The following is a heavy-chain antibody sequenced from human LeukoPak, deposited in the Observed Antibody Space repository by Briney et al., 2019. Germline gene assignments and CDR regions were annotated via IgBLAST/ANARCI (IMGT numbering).Heavy chain of an antibody. CDR3: ARGRGYGYGIDY. D-gene: IGHD5-18*01. Sequence: PSETLSLTCTVSGGSISSGDHYWSWIRQHPQKGLEWIGHTYNSGSTYYSASLKSRVTISEDTSRNQFSLKLSSVTAADTAIYYCARGRGYGYGIDYWGQGTLVTVSS. CDR2: TYNSGST. J-gene: IGHJ4*02. CDR1: GGSISSGDHY. V-gene: IGHV4-31*03.